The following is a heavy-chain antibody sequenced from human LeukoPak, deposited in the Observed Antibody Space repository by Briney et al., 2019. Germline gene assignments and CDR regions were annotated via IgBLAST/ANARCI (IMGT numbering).Heavy chain of an antibody. CDR1: GYTFTGCS. D-gene: IGHD2-2*01. CDR2: INPNSGDT. CDR3: ARGLQLLGIWFDP. V-gene: IGHV1-2*02. Sequence: ASVKVSCKASGYTFTGCSMHWVRQAPGQGLEWMGWINPNSGDTNYAQKFQGRVTMTRDTSISTAYMELSSLRSEDTAVYYCARGLQLLGIWFDPWGQGTLVTVSS. J-gene: IGHJ5*02.